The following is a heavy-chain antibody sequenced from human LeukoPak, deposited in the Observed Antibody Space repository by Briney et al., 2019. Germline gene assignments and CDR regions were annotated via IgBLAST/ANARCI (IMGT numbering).Heavy chain of an antibody. D-gene: IGHD3-10*01. Sequence: SGGSLRLSCAASGFTFSTYALHWIRQAPGKGLEWVAAITSDGSKKYYADSVKGRFTISRDNSKNTLYLQMNSLRADDTAVYFCARTSLHYFGSRSSSLDVFDIWGQGTMVTVSS. CDR3: ARTSLHYFGSRSSSLDVFDI. J-gene: IGHJ3*02. CDR2: ITSDGSKK. CDR1: GFTFSTYA. V-gene: IGHV3-30-3*01.